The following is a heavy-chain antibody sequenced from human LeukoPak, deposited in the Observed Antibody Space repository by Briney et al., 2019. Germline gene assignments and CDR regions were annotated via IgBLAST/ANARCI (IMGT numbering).Heavy chain of an antibody. J-gene: IGHJ3*02. D-gene: IGHD4-23*01. Sequence: ASVKVSCKASGYTFTNYGISWMRQAPGQGLEWMGWISAYNGNTNYAQKLQGRVTMTTDTSTSTAYMELRSLRSDDTAVYYCARVASMVVTQGAFDIWGQGTMVTVSS. CDR2: ISAYNGNT. CDR3: ARVASMVVTQGAFDI. CDR1: GYTFTNYG. V-gene: IGHV1-18*01.